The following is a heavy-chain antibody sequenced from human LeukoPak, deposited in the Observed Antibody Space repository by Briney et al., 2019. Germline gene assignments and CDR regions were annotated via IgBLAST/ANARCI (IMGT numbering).Heavy chain of an antibody. J-gene: IGHJ4*02. Sequence: GGSLRLSCAASGFTFSSYGMHWVRQAPGKGLEWVAVIWYDGSNKYYADSVKGRFTVSRDNSKNTLYLQMNSLRAENTAVYYCARDGYAGTSGDYWGQGTLVTVSS. CDR1: GFTFSSYG. CDR2: IWYDGSNK. V-gene: IGHV3-33*01. D-gene: IGHD6-13*01. CDR3: ARDGYAGTSGDY.